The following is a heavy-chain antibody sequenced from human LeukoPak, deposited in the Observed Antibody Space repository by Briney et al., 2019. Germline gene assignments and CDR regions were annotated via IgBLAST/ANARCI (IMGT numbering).Heavy chain of an antibody. D-gene: IGHD4-17*01. J-gene: IGHJ5*01. CDR1: GGSIGSYF. CDR2: IYYGGGT. Sequence: SETLSLTCTVSGGSIGSYFWSWIRQPPGKGLEWIGYIYYGGGTNYNPSFESRITISVDTSKNRISLNLTSVTASDTAIYYCERERGDYDSDNWFDSWGQGTLVTVSS. CDR3: ERERGDYDSDNWFDS. V-gene: IGHV4-59*01.